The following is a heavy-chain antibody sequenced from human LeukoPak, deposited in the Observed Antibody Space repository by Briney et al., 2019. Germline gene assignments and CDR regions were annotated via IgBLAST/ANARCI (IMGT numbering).Heavy chain of an antibody. V-gene: IGHV1-69*13. CDR1: GGTFSSYA. Sequence: SVKVSCKASGGTFSSYAISWVRQAPGQGLEWMGGIIPIFGTANYAQKFQGRVTITADESTSTAYMELSSLRSEDTAVYYCARDHSSGGPYFDYWGQGTLVPVSS. CDR3: ARDHSSGGPYFDY. J-gene: IGHJ4*02. CDR2: IIPIFGTA. D-gene: IGHD6-19*01.